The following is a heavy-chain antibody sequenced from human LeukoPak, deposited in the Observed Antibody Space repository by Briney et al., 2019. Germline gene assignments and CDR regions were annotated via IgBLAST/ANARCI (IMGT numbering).Heavy chain of an antibody. CDR3: ARVMCSTSSYINP. CDR2: IYTSGST. D-gene: IGHD2-2*02. J-gene: IGHJ5*02. Sequence: SETLSLTCTVSGCSISSYYWSWIRQPAGKGLEWIGRIYTSGSTNYNPSLKSRVTMSVDTSKNQFSLKLSSVTAADTAVYYCARVMCSTSSYINPWGQGTLVTVSS. CDR1: GCSISSYY. V-gene: IGHV4-4*07.